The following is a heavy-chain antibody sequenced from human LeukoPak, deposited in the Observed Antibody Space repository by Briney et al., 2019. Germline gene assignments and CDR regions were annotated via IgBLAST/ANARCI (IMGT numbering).Heavy chain of an antibody. V-gene: IGHV3-30*04. J-gene: IGHJ3*02. CDR2: ISYDGSNK. D-gene: IGHD4-17*01. CDR3: ARDDTVTTNAFDI. Sequence: GGSLRLSCTASGFTFSTYAMHWVRQAPGKGLEWVAVISYDGSNKYYADSVKGRFTTSRDNSKNTLYLQMNSLRAEDTAVYYCARDDTVTTNAFDIWGQGTMVTVSS. CDR1: GFTFSTYA.